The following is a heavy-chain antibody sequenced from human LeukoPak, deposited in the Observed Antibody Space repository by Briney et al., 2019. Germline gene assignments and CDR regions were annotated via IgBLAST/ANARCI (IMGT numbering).Heavy chain of an antibody. J-gene: IGHJ4*02. CDR2: IYYGGST. D-gene: IGHD5-18*01. Sequence: PSETLSLTCTVSGGSISSSDDYWGWIRQPPGKGLERIGNIYYGGSTYYNPSLKSRVTISVDTSKNQFSLKLSSVTAADTAVYYCAKVTRRPSEAKVDTWGQGTLVTVSS. CDR3: AKVTRRPSEAKVDT. CDR1: GGSISSSDDY. V-gene: IGHV4-39*07.